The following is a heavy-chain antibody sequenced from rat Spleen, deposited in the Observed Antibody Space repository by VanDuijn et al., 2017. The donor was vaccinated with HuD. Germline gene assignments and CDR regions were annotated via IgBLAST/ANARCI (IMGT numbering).Heavy chain of an antibody. J-gene: IGHJ4*01. CDR2: TSYDGGRT. D-gene: IGHD1-2*01. Sequence: EVQLVESDGGLVQPGRSLKLSCAASGFTFSDYYMAWVRQAPAKGLEWVATTSYDGGRTYYRDSVKGRFTISRDNAKSTLYLQMDSLRSEDTATYYCARPHSSLYVMDAWGQGASVTVSS. V-gene: IGHV5-29*01. CDR1: GFTFSDYY. CDR3: ARPHSSLYVMDA.